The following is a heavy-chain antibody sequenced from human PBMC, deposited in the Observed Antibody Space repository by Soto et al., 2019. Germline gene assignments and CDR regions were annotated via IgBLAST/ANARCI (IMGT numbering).Heavy chain of an antibody. V-gene: IGHV4-34*01. CDR3: ARVPRLQWLVGGIDY. CDR1: GGSFSGYY. J-gene: IGHJ4*02. Sequence: QVQLQQWGAGLLKPSETLSLTCAVYGGSFSGYYWSWIRQPPGKGLEWIGEINHSGSTNYNPSLKSRVTISVDTSKNQFSLKLSSVTAADTAVYYCARVPRLQWLVGGIDYWGQGTLVTVSS. CDR2: INHSGST. D-gene: IGHD6-19*01.